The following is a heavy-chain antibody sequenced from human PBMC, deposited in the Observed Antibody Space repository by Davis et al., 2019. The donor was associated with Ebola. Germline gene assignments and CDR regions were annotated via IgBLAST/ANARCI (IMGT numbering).Heavy chain of an antibody. CDR3: ARSCCTGGVWWGDGMDV. D-gene: IGHD2-8*02. Sequence: PSETLSLTCAVSGGSISSSNWWSWVRQPPGKGLEWIGEIYHSGSTNYNPSLKSRVTISVDKSKNQFSLKLSSVTAADTAVYYCARSCCTGGVWWGDGMDVWGQGTTVTVSS. V-gene: IGHV4-4*02. CDR1: GGSISSSNW. CDR2: IYHSGST. J-gene: IGHJ6*02.